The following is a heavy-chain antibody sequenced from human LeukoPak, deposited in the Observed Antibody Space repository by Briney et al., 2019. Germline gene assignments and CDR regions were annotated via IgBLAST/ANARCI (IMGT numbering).Heavy chain of an antibody. J-gene: IGHJ4*02. CDR2: ISNRGGST. V-gene: IGHV3-23*01. Sequence: GGSLRLSCVVSGFTFSSCAMSWVRQAPGKGLEWVSTISNRGGSTYYADSVKGRFTISRDNSKNTLYLQMSSLRAEDTAVYYCAKSDPVHGFDYWGQGTLVTVSS. CDR1: GFTFSSCA. CDR3: AKSDPVHGFDY.